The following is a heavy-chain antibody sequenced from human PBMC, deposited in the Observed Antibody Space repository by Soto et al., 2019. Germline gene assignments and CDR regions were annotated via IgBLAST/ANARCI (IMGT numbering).Heavy chain of an antibody. CDR1: GGSISSGNYY. CDR2: MSYSGST. D-gene: IGHD2-15*01. J-gene: IGHJ5*02. V-gene: IGHV4-30-4*02. Sequence: SETLSLTCTVSGGSISSGNYYWSWIRQPPGKGLEWIGFMSYSGSTSYNASLRSRVTISVDTSKSQFSLKLNFVTAADTAVYYCARGRIIGPWGRGALVTVSS. CDR3: ARGRIIGP.